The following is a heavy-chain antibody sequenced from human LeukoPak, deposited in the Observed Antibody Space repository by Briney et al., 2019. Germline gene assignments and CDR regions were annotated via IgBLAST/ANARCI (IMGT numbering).Heavy chain of an antibody. CDR2: INPSGGST. D-gene: IGHD1-20*01. CDR1: GYTFISYY. J-gene: IGHJ4*02. CDR3: ARHSLTGTTPFDY. V-gene: IGHV1-46*01. Sequence: ASVKVSCKASGYTFISYYMHWVRQAPGQGLEWMGVINPSGGSTSYAQKFQGRVSMTRDTSTSTVYMELSSLRSEDTAVYYCARHSLTGTTPFDYWGRGTLVTVSS.